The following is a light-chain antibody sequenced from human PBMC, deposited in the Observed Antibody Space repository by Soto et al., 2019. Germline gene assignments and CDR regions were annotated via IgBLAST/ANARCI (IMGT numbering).Light chain of an antibody. J-gene: IGKJ1*01. Sequence: EIVLTQSPATLSLSPGERATLSCRASQSVNIYLACYQQKPGQAPRLLIYDASNRATGIPARVSGSGSGTDFTLTISSLEPEDIAVYYCQQYGALPPTFGQGTKVDIK. CDR3: QQYGALPPT. V-gene: IGKV3-11*01. CDR2: DAS. CDR1: QSVNIY.